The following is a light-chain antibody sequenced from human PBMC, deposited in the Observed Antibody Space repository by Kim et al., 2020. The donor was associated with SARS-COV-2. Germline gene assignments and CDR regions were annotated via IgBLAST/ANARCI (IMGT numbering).Light chain of an antibody. Sequence: SYELTQPPSVSVAPGKTARIACGGNNIGSKDVHWYQQKPGQAPVLVIYYDSDRPSGIPVRFSGSNSANTATLTISRVEAGDEADYYCQVWDTSGDHYVFGTGTKVTVL. V-gene: IGLV3-21*04. J-gene: IGLJ1*01. CDR3: QVWDTSGDHYV. CDR1: NIGSKD. CDR2: YDS.